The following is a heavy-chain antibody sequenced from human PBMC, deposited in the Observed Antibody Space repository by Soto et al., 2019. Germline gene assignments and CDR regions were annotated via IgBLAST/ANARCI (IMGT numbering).Heavy chain of an antibody. D-gene: IGHD5-18*01. CDR1: GGSISSSSYY. V-gene: IGHV4-39*01. Sequence: SETLSLTCTVSGGSISSSSYYWGWIRQPPGKGLEWIGSFYYSGSTYYNPSLKSRVTISVDTSKNQFSLKLSSVTAADTAVYYCARHGRTGMVYNGMDVWGQGTTVTVSS. CDR2: FYYSGST. J-gene: IGHJ6*02. CDR3: ARHGRTGMVYNGMDV.